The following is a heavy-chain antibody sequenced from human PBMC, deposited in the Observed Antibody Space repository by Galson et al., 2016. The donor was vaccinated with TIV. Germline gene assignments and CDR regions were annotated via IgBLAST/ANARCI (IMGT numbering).Heavy chain of an antibody. CDR2: INPYNDDT. J-gene: IGHJ2*01. D-gene: IGHD5-18*01. CDR3: ARSGYIQGWVGLASSFWYHGI. V-gene: IGHV1-18*01. CDR1: GYTFTDYA. Sequence: SVKVSCKASGYTFTDYAITWVRQAPGQGLEWMGWINPYNDDTNFAQKFQGRVTMTTESSTNTVYMDLRNLRSDDTAVYYCARSGYIQGWVGLASSFWYHGIWGGGTPVTVSS.